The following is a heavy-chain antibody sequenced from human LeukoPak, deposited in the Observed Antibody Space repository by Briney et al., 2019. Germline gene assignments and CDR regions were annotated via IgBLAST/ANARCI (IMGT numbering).Heavy chain of an antibody. CDR1: GGTFSSYA. V-gene: IGHV1-69*13. Sequence: SVKVSCKASGGTFSSYAITWMRQAPGQGLEWMGGIIPIIGTANYAQKFQGRVTITADESTTTAYMELSSLRSEDTAVHYCARGLTTVVGNWFDPWGQGTLVTVSS. D-gene: IGHD4-23*01. J-gene: IGHJ5*02. CDR3: ARGLTTVVGNWFDP. CDR2: IIPIIGTA.